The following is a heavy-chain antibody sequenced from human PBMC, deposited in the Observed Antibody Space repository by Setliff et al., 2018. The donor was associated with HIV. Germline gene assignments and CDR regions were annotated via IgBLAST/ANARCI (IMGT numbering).Heavy chain of an antibody. V-gene: IGHV4-61*02. Sequence: PSETLSLTCTVSGGSISSSDYYWSWIRQPAGKGLEWIGRIYTSGSTNYNPSLKSRVTISIDTSKNQFSLKLSSVTAADTAVYYCARDGNNYYDSSGYSNWFDPWG. CDR2: IYTSGST. J-gene: IGHJ5*02. CDR1: GGSISSSDYY. CDR3: ARDGNNYYDSSGYSNWFDP. D-gene: IGHD3-22*01.